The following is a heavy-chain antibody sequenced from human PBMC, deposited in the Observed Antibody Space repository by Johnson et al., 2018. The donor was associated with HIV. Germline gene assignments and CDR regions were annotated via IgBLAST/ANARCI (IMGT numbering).Heavy chain of an antibody. D-gene: IGHD3-3*01. V-gene: IGHV3-7*05. CDR2: IKQDGGEK. CDR1: GFTFSSYW. Sequence: EQLVESGGGLVQPGGSLRLSCAASGFTFSSYWMSWVRQAPGKGLEWVATIKQDGGEKNYVDSVKGRFTISRDNAKNSLYLQMNSLRAEDTAVYYCARDRPSSSFWSGYDAFDIWGQGTLVTVSS. J-gene: IGHJ3*02. CDR3: ARDRPSSSFWSGYDAFDI.